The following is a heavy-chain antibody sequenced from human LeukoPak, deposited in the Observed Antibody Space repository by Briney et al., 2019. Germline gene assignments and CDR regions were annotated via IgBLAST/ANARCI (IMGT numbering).Heavy chain of an antibody. CDR3: AKSPPPGGSYDYYFDY. CDR2: ISGSGGST. CDR1: GFTFSSYA. Sequence: GGSLRLSCAASGFTFSSYAMSWVRQAPGKGLEWVSAISGSGGSTYYADSVKGRFTISRDNSKNTLYLQMNSLRAEDTAVYYCAKSPPPGGSYDYYFDYWGQGTLVTVSS. V-gene: IGHV3-23*01. J-gene: IGHJ4*02. D-gene: IGHD1-26*01.